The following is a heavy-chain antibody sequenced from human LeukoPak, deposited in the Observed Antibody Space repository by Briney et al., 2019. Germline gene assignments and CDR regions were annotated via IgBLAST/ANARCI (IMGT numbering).Heavy chain of an antibody. V-gene: IGHV3-23*01. Sequence: PGGSLRLSCAASGFTFSSYAMSWVRQAPGKGLEWVSAISGSGGSTYYADSVKGRFTISRDNSKNTLYLQMNSLRAEDTAVYYCARIPSLEWLLYFDYWGQGTLVTVSS. D-gene: IGHD3-3*01. CDR3: ARIPSLEWLLYFDY. J-gene: IGHJ4*02. CDR2: ISGSGGST. CDR1: GFTFSSYA.